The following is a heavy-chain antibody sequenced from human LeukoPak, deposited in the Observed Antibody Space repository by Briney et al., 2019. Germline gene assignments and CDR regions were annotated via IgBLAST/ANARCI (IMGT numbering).Heavy chain of an antibody. CDR3: ARESGYDLNNRCDP. Sequence: GGSLSLSCAASGFTFSSYGMHWVRQAPGKGLEGVAVIWYDGSNKYYADSVKGRFTISRDNSKNTLYLQMNSLRAEDTAVYYCARESGYDLNNRCDPWGQGTLVTVSS. V-gene: IGHV3-33*01. D-gene: IGHD5-12*01. CDR1: GFTFSSYG. J-gene: IGHJ5*02. CDR2: IWYDGSNK.